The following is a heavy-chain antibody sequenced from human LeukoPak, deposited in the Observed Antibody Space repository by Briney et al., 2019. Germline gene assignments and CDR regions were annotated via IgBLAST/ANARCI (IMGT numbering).Heavy chain of an antibody. V-gene: IGHV4-39*01. CDR1: GGSISSTTYY. Sequence: SETLSLTCSVSGGSISSTTYYWGWIRQPPGKGLEWIGSLYYSGSTYYNPSLKSRVTISVDTSKNQFSLKLSSVTAADTAVYYCARVPTVTFFDYWGQGTLVTVSS. CDR3: ARVPTVTFFDY. CDR2: LYYSGST. D-gene: IGHD4-17*01. J-gene: IGHJ4*02.